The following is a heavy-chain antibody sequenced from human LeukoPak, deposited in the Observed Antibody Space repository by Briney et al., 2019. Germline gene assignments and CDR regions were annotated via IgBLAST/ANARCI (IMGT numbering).Heavy chain of an antibody. V-gene: IGHV3-21*01. CDR1: GFTFSSYS. J-gene: IGHJ4*02. CDR2: ISSSSSYI. Sequence: PGGSLRLSCAASGFTFSSYSMNWVRQAPGKGLEWVSSISSSSSYIYYADSVKGRFTISRDNAKNSLYLQMNSLRAEDTAVYYCARDLGDYVPLGDYWGQGTLVTVSS. CDR3: ARDLGDYVPLGDY. D-gene: IGHD4-17*01.